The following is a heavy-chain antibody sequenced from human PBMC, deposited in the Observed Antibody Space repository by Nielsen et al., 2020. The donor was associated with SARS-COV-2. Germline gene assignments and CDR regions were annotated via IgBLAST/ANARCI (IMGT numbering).Heavy chain of an antibody. D-gene: IGHD3-10*01. CDR2: INHSGST. Sequence: SETLSLTCAVYGGSFSGYYWSWIRQPPGKGLEWIGEINHSGSTNYNPSLKSRVTISVDTSKNQFSLKLSSVTAADTAVYYCARDYPFGESYFPDWGQGTLVTVSS. V-gene: IGHV4-34*01. CDR3: ARDYPFGESYFPD. CDR1: GGSFSGYY. J-gene: IGHJ4*02.